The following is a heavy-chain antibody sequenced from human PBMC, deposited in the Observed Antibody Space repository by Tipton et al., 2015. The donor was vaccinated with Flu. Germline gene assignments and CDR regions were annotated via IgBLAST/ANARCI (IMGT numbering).Heavy chain of an antibody. Sequence: TLSLTCTVAGGSISNNYWSWVRQPPGKGLEWIGYIYYSGSTNYNPSLKSRVTISVDTSKNHFSLKLSSVTAADTAVYYCARHHSRENADYFDSWGQGTLVTVSS. CDR3: ARHHSRENADYFDS. CDR2: IYYSGST. CDR1: GGSISNNY. J-gene: IGHJ4*02. D-gene: IGHD1-26*01. V-gene: IGHV4-59*08.